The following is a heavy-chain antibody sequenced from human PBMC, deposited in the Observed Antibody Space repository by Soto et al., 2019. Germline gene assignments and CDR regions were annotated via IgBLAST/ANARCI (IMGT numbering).Heavy chain of an antibody. J-gene: IGHJ3*02. D-gene: IGHD2-15*01. Sequence: QVQLVQSGAEVKKPGASVKVSCKASGYTFTSYGISWVRQAPGQGLEWMGWISAYNGNTNYAQKLQGRVTMTTDTSTSTAYMELRSLRSDETAVYYCVRVPIDNYCSGGSCYSVAGAFDIWGQGTMVTVSS. V-gene: IGHV1-18*01. CDR2: ISAYNGNT. CDR3: VRVPIDNYCSGGSCYSVAGAFDI. CDR1: GYTFTSYG.